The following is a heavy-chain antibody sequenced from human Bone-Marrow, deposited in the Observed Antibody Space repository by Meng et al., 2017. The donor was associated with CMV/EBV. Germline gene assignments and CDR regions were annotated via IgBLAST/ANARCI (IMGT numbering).Heavy chain of an antibody. Sequence: QVELPEAGPGVVKPPQILSLPCTVAGGSISSGSYYWNWLRQPAGKGLEWIGRTHTSGNTNYNPSLQSRVTISVDTSKNTLSLKVLCLTAADTAVYYCARGDRVELEPFDYWGRGILVTVSS. CDR2: THTSGNT. V-gene: IGHV4-61*02. J-gene: IGHJ4*02. D-gene: IGHD1-1*01. CDR3: ARGDRVELEPFDY. CDR1: GGSISSGSYY.